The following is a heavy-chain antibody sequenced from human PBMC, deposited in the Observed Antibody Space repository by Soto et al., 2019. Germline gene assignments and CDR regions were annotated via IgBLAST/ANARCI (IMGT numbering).Heavy chain of an antibody. CDR1: GFTFSNYG. D-gene: IGHD1-26*01. Sequence: TGGSLRLSCAASGFTFSNYGMHWVRQAPGKGLEWVAIIWHDGNNKYYADSARGRFIISRDNSKNRLYLQMNSLRAEDTAVYYCASDLVGASDSYGLDVWGQGTPVTVSS. J-gene: IGHJ6*02. CDR2: IWHDGNNK. CDR3: ASDLVGASDSYGLDV. V-gene: IGHV3-33*01.